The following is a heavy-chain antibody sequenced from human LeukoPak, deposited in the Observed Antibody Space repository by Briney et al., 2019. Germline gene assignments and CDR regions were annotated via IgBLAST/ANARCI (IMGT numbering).Heavy chain of an antibody. V-gene: IGHV1-24*01. CDR2: SDPEDDET. CDR3: ATGYYYDSSGYYGQMPYY. D-gene: IGHD3-22*01. J-gene: IGHJ4*02. CDR1: GYTLTELS. Sequence: GASVKVSCKVSGYTLTELSMHWVRQAPGKGLEWMGGSDPEDDETIYAQKFQGRVTMTEDTSTDTAYMELSSLRSEDTAVYYCATGYYYDSSGYYGQMPYYWGQGTLVTVSS.